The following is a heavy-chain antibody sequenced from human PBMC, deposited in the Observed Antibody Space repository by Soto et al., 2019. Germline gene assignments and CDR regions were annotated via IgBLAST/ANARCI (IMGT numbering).Heavy chain of an antibody. Sequence: QVQLVQSGAEVKKPGASVKVSCKASGYTFTSYGISWVRQAPGQGLEWMGWISAYNGNTNYAQKLQGRVTMTTDTPTSTADMDPRRRRSDDTAVYSWVAAAHPYNFDHWGKGTLVTVS. CDR2: ISAYNGNT. V-gene: IGHV1-18*01. D-gene: IGHD2-15*01. CDR3: VAAAHPYNFDH. J-gene: IGHJ4*02. CDR1: GYTFTSYG.